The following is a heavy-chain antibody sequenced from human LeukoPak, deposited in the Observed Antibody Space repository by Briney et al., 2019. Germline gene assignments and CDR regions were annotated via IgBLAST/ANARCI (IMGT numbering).Heavy chain of an antibody. J-gene: IGHJ6*02. CDR2: IYYSGST. V-gene: IGHV4-59*01. CDR1: GGSISSYY. Sequence: SETLSLTCTVFGGSISSYYWTWIRQPPGKGLEWIGYIYYSGSTNYNPSLKSRVTISVDTSKNQFSLKLSSVTAADTAVYYCARGGCSSTSCYHYYYYYGMDVWGQGTTVTVSS. D-gene: IGHD2-2*01. CDR3: ARGGCSSTSCYHYYYYYGMDV.